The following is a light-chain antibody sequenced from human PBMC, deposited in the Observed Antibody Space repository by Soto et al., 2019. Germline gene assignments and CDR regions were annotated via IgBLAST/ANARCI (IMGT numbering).Light chain of an antibody. CDR1: QAINNY. CDR2: AVS. V-gene: IGKV1-16*02. Sequence: DIQMAQSPSSLSASVGDRVTITCRASQAINNYLVWFQQKPGKAPKSLIYAVSNLQGGVPSKFSGSGSGTDFPLTISNLQPEDFASYYCQQYYSEQFTFGQGTKLEIK. CDR3: QQYYSEQFT. J-gene: IGKJ2*01.